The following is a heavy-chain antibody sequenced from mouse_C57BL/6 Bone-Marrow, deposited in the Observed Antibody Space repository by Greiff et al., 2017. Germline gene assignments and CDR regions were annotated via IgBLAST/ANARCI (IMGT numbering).Heavy chain of an antibody. V-gene: IGHV1-15*01. CDR1: GYTFTDYE. J-gene: IGHJ2*01. CDR2: IDPETGGT. Sequence: QVQLQQSGAELVRPGASVTLSCKASGYTFTDYEMHWVKQTPVHGLEWIGAIDPETGGTAYNQKFKGKAILTADKSSSTAYMELRSLTSEDSAVYYCTRKACIPLDYWGQGTTLTVSS. CDR3: TRKACIPLDY.